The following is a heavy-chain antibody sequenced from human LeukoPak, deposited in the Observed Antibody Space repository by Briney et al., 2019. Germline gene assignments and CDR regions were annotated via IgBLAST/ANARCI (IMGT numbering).Heavy chain of an antibody. J-gene: IGHJ4*02. D-gene: IGHD5-18*01. CDR2: INTNGGTT. V-gene: IGHV3-74*01. CDR1: GFTFSTYW. Sequence: GESLRLSCAASGFTFSTYWMHWVRQAPGKGLVWVSHINTNGGTTTYADSVKGRFTISRDNAKNTVYLQMNSLRAEDTAVYYCARGVGYGFNYWGQGTLVTVSS. CDR3: ARGVGYGFNY.